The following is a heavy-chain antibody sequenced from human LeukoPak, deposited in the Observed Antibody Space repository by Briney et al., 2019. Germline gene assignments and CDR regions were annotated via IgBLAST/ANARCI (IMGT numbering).Heavy chain of an antibody. V-gene: IGHV3-73*01. Sequence: GGSLRLSCAASGFTFSGSTMHWVRQASGKGLEWVGRIRSKANNYATAYATSVKGRFTLSRDDSKNTAYLQMNSLKTEDTAVYYCIRGAASGSYYGFDVWGQGATVTVSS. J-gene: IGHJ6*02. CDR3: IRGAASGSYYGFDV. CDR1: GFTFSGST. D-gene: IGHD1-26*01. CDR2: IRSKANNYAT.